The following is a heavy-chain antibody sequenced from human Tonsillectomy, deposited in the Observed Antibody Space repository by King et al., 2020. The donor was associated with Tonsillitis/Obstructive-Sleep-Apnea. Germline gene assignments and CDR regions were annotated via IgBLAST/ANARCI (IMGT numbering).Heavy chain of an antibody. CDR1: GFSLSNGRMS. V-gene: IGHV2-26*01. CDR2: IFSIDEK. CDR3: ARTNFWSGYYVFWFDP. J-gene: IGHJ5*02. D-gene: IGHD3-3*01. Sequence: VTLKESGPVLVKPTETLTLTCTVSGFSLSNGRMSVSWIRQPPGKALEGLAPIFSIDEKSSSTSLKNRLTISQDTSKSQVVLTMTNMDPMETATYSCARTNFWSGYYVFWFDPWGQGTLVTVSS.